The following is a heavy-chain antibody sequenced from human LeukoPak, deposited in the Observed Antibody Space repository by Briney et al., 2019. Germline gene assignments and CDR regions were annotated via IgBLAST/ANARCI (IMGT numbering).Heavy chain of an antibody. CDR3: ATSPIRLWAFDM. CDR1: GFNFHSHW. D-gene: IGHD2-21*01. V-gene: IGHV3-7*01. Sequence: GGSLRLSCATSGFNFHSHWMNWVRQAPGKGPEWVANIKQDGSEKYYVDSVKGRFTISGDNAKNSLYLQMNSLRVEDTAIYYCATSPIRLWAFDMWGRGTMVTVSS. J-gene: IGHJ3*02. CDR2: IKQDGSEK.